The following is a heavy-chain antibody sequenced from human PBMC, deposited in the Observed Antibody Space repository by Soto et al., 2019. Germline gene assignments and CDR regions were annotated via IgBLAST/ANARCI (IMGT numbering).Heavy chain of an antibody. V-gene: IGHV3-33*01. D-gene: IGHD2-15*01. CDR3: AREGGYCSGGSCYGVYYFDY. Sequence: QVQLVESGGGVVQPGRSLRLSCAASGFTFSSYGMHWVRQAPGKGLEWVAVIWYDGSNKYYADSVKGRFTISRDNSKNTLYLQMNSLRAEDTAVYYCAREGGYCSGGSCYGVYYFDYWGQGTLLTVSS. CDR2: IWYDGSNK. CDR1: GFTFSSYG. J-gene: IGHJ4*02.